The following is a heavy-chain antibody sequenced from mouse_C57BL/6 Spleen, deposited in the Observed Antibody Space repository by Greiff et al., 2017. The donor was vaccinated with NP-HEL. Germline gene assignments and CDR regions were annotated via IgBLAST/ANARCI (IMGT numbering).Heavy chain of an antibody. CDR3: ARALTGTYFDV. CDR1: GFTFSDFY. V-gene: IGHV7-1*01. J-gene: IGHJ1*03. CDR2: SRNKANDYTT. D-gene: IGHD4-1*01. Sequence: DVMLVESGGGLVQSGRSLRLSCATSGFTFSDFYMEWVRQAPGKGLEWIAASRNKANDYTTEYSASVKGRFIVSRDTSQSILYLQMNALRAEDTAIYYCARALTGTYFDVWGTGTTVTVSS.